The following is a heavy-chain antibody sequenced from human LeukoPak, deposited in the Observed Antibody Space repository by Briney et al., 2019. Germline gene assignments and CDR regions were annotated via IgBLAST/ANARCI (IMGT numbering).Heavy chain of an antibody. V-gene: IGHV4-34*01. CDR3: ARHRSLRNYYGLGAHDY. D-gene: IGHD3-10*01. J-gene: IGHJ4*02. Sequence: SETLSLTCAVYGGSFSGYYWSWIRQPPGKGLEWIGEINHSGSTNYNPSLKSRVTISVDTSKNQFSLKLSSVTAADTAVYYCARHRSLRNYYGLGAHDYWGQGTLVTVSS. CDR2: INHSGST. CDR1: GGSFSGYY.